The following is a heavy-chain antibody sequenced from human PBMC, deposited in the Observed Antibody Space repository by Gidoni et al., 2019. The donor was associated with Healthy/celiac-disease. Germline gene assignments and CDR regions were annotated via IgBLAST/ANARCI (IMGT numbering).Heavy chain of an antibody. D-gene: IGHD1-26*01. J-gene: IGHJ4*02. CDR1: GFSLSTSGVG. CDR3: AHSYIDSGSYKSVPQTTNFDY. CDR2: IYWNDDK. Sequence: QITLKESGPTLVKPTQTLTLTCTFSGFSLSTSGVGVGWIRQPPGKALEWLALIYWNDDKRYSPSLKSRLTITKDTSKNQVVLTMTNMDPVDTATYYCAHSYIDSGSYKSVPQTTNFDYWGQGTLVTVSS. V-gene: IGHV2-5*01.